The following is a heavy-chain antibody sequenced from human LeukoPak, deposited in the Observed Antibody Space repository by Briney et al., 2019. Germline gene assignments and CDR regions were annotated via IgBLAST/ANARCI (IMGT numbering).Heavy chain of an antibody. CDR2: IFYSGNT. CDR1: GGSISSSNYY. J-gene: IGHJ4*02. D-gene: IGHD4-17*01. CDR3: ARRSAVTNFDY. V-gene: IGHV4-39*07. Sequence: SETLSLTCTVSGGSISSSNYYWGWIRQPPGKGLEWIGSIFYSGNTFYNPSLKSRVTISVGTSKIQFSLKLSSVTAADTAVYYCARRSAVTNFDYWGQGTLVTVSS.